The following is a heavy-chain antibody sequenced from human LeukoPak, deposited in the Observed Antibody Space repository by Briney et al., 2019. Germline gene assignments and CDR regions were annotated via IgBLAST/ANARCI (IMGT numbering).Heavy chain of an antibody. CDR2: IYYSGST. Sequence: SETLSLTCTDSGGSISNNYWSWIRQPPGKGLERTGYIYYSGSTTYNPSLKSRLTISVETSKNQSSLSLTSVTAAGTAVYYCARHSGWVDPWGQGTLVTVSS. CDR3: ARHSGWVDP. CDR1: GGSISNNY. D-gene: IGHD3-10*01. V-gene: IGHV4-59*08. J-gene: IGHJ5*02.